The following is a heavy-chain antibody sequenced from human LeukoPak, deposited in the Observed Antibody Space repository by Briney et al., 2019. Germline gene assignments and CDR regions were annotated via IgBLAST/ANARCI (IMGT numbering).Heavy chain of an antibody. V-gene: IGHV3-30*18. J-gene: IGHJ4*02. D-gene: IGHD3-10*01. CDR2: ISYDGSNK. CDR3: AKVQRVWFGELLFAPFDY. Sequence: PGGSLRLSCAASGFTFSSYGMHWVRQAPGKGLEWVAVISYDGSNKYYADSVKGRFTISRDNSKNTLYLKMNSLRAEDTAVYYCAKVQRVWFGELLFAPFDYWGQGTPVTVSS. CDR1: GFTFSSYG.